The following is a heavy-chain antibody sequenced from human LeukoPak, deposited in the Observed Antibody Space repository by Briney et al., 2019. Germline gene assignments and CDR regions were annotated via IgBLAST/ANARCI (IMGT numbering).Heavy chain of an antibody. Sequence: GGSLRLSCAASGFTFSTYAMAWVRQAPGKGLAWVSAISGTGGTTYYADSVKGRFTISRDNAKNSLYLQMNSLRVEDTAVYYCARICSGGSCYNDAFHIWGQGTMVTVSS. CDR2: ISGTGGTT. V-gene: IGHV3-23*01. D-gene: IGHD2-15*01. CDR1: GFTFSTYA. J-gene: IGHJ3*02. CDR3: ARICSGGSCYNDAFHI.